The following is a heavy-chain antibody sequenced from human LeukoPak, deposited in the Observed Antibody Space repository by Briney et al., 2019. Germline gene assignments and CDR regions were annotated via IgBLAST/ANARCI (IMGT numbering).Heavy chain of an antibody. Sequence: SETLSLTCAVYGGSFSGYYWSWIRQPPGKGLEWIGEINHSGSTNYNPSLKSRVTISVDTSKNQFSLKLSSVTAADTAVYYCARVYYSSSYDYWYFALWGRGTLVTASS. CDR1: GGSFSGYY. D-gene: IGHD6-13*01. CDR2: INHSGST. CDR3: ARVYYSSSYDYWYFAL. V-gene: IGHV4-34*01. J-gene: IGHJ2*01.